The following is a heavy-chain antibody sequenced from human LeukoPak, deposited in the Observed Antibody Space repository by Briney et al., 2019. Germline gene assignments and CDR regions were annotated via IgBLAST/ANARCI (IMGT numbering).Heavy chain of an antibody. D-gene: IGHD6-13*01. CDR2: IKQDGSEK. Sequence: PGGSLRLSCAASGFTLSSYWMSWVRQAPGKGLEWGADIKQDGSEKYYVDSVKGRFTISRDNAKNSLYLQMNSLRAEDTAVYYCARDFAAAGTYYGMDVWGQGTTVTVSS. CDR1: GFTLSSYW. CDR3: ARDFAAAGTYYGMDV. V-gene: IGHV3-7*01. J-gene: IGHJ6*02.